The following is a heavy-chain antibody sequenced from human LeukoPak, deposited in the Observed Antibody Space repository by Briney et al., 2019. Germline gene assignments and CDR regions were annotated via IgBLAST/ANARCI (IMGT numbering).Heavy chain of an antibody. J-gene: IGHJ4*02. D-gene: IGHD5-18*01. Sequence: GSLRLSCAASEFTFSSYAMSWVRQAPGKGLEWVSAISGSGGSTYYADSVKGRFTISRDNSKNTLYLQMNSLRAEDTAVYYCAKGRIVDTAYIAWGQGTLVTVSS. CDR1: EFTFSSYA. CDR2: ISGSGGST. V-gene: IGHV3-23*01. CDR3: AKGRIVDTAYIA.